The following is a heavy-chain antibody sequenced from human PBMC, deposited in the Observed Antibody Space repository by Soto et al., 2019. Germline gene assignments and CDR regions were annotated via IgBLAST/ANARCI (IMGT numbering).Heavy chain of an antibody. CDR2: ISHSGST. CDR1: GTSFSVYY. CDR3: ARGPYGSGIRSPYYNYYMDV. J-gene: IGHJ6*03. Sequence: PSETLSLTCAVYGTSFSVYYWSWIRQAPGKGLEWIGEISHSGSTDYNPSLKSRVMISLDTSKAQFSLKLSSVSAADTAVYYCARGPYGSGIRSPYYNYYMDVWGKGTTVTVSS. V-gene: IGHV4-34*01. D-gene: IGHD3-10*01.